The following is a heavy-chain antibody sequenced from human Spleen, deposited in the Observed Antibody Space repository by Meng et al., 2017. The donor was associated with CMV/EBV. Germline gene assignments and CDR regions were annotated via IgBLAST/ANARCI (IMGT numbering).Heavy chain of an antibody. CDR1: AGSFSSYT. Sequence: ASVKVSCKASAGSFSSYTFNWVRQAPGQGLEWMGWINPYSGDTNYAQKFQGRVTMTRDTSISTAYMDLNRLRYDDTAVYYCAKGIPDDAFDIWGQGTVVTVSS. CDR2: INPYSGDT. J-gene: IGHJ3*02. CDR3: AKGIPDDAFDI. V-gene: IGHV1-2*02.